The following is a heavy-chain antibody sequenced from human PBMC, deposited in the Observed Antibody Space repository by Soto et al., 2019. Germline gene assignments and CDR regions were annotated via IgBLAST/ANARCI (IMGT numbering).Heavy chain of an antibody. D-gene: IGHD3-3*01. J-gene: IGHJ4*02. CDR1: GFTFSSYA. Sequence: PGGSLRLSCAASGFTFSSYAMHWVRQAPGKGLEWVAVISYDGSNKYYADSVKGRFTISRDNSKNTLYLQMNSLRAEDTAVYYCAKDLAPVTIFGVVIMPQVGYWGQGTLVTVSS. CDR2: ISYDGSNK. V-gene: IGHV3-30-3*01. CDR3: AKDLAPVTIFGVVIMPQVGY.